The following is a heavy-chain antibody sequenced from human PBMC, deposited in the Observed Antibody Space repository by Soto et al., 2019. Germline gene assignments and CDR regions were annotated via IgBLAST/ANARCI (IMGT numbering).Heavy chain of an antibody. CDR1: GFTFISDG. D-gene: IGHD2-15*01. J-gene: IGHJ3*02. V-gene: IGHV3-23*01. Sequence: LRLSCAACGFTFISDGINWVRQSPGKVLELVSSIFGSWGVKSYADSVKGRFTISRDNAKNTLSLQMNSLRAEDTAVYYCARGLHLVAEAFDIWGQGTMVTVSS. CDR2: IFGSWGVK. CDR3: ARGLHLVAEAFDI.